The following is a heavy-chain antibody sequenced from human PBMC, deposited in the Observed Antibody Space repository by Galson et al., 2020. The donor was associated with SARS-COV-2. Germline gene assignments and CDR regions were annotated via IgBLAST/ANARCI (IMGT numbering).Heavy chain of an antibody. CDR1: GYTFTSYG. CDR2: ISAYNGNT. D-gene: IGHD2-2*01. V-gene: IGHV1-18*04. J-gene: IGHJ4*02. CDR3: ARRGCSSTSCYAGYDY. Sequence: ASVKVSCTASGYTFTSYGISWVRQAPGQGLEWMGWISAYNGNTNYAQKLQGRVTMTTDTSTSTAYMELRSLRSDDTAVYYCARRGCSSTSCYAGYDYWGQGTLVTVSS.